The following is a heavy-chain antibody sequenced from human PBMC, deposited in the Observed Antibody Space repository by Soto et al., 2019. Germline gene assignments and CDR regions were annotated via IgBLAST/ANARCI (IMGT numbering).Heavy chain of an antibody. V-gene: IGHV3-30-3*01. CDR1: GFPFSSCA. Sequence: QVQLVESGGGVVQPGGSLRLSCAASGFPFSSCAMYWVRQAPGKGLEWVAVISYDGSNKYYADSVKGRFTISRDNSKNTLYLQMNSLGTEDTAVYYCARGPYCSSTSCSGAVLGAFDIWGQGTMVTVSS. J-gene: IGHJ3*02. D-gene: IGHD2-2*01. CDR2: ISYDGSNK. CDR3: ARGPYCSSTSCSGAVLGAFDI.